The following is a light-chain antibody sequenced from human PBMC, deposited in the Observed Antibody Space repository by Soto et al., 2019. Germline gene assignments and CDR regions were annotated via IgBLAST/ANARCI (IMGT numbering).Light chain of an antibody. CDR3: QQYGSSSALT. V-gene: IGKV3-20*01. CDR2: GAS. J-gene: IGKJ4*01. Sequence: EIVLTQSPGTLSLSPGERATLSCRASQSVSSSYLAWYQQKPGQAPRLLIYGASSRGTGIPDRFSGSGSGKDFTLPISRLEPEDFAVYYCQQYGSSSALTFGGGTKVEIK. CDR1: QSVSSSY.